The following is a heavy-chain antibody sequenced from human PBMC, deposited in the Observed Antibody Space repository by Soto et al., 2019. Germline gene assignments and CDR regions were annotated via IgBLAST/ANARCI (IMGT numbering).Heavy chain of an antibody. V-gene: IGHV1-18*01. Sequence: QVQLVQSGAEVKKPGASVKVSCKASGYTFITYGVSWVRQAPGQGLDWLGWISTYNGNTRYAERLQGRVTVTTDTTTNPAYMELRNLRSDDTAVYYCARGPTDYYDNSANYFLDYWGQGTLVTVSS. CDR1: GYTFITYG. CDR2: ISTYNGNT. J-gene: IGHJ4*02. D-gene: IGHD3-22*01. CDR3: ARGPTDYYDNSANYFLDY.